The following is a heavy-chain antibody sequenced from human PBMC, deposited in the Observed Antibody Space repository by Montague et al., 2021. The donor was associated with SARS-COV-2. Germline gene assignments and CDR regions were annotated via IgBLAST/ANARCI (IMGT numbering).Heavy chain of an antibody. J-gene: IGHJ5*02. V-gene: IGHV3-21*01. CDR2: ISSSSSYI. Sequence: SLRLSCAASGSTFSSYSMNWVRQAPGKGLEWVPSISSSSSYIYYADSVKGRFTISRDNAKNSLYLQMNSLRAEDTAVYYCARDRVPTVTTNWFDPWGQGTLVTVSS. CDR1: GSTFSSYS. D-gene: IGHD4-17*01. CDR3: ARDRVPTVTTNWFDP.